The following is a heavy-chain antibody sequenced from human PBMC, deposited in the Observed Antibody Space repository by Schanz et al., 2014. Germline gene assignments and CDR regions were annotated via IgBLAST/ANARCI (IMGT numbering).Heavy chain of an antibody. CDR3: ARDGGRDGYNLAFDV. Sequence: EVQLVESGGGLIQPGGSLRLSCAVSGFTVSSHYMSWVRQAPGKGLEWVSTVYMSAASTRYADSVKGRFIISRDSSKNTLFLQMNSLRAEDTAVYFCARDGGRDGYNLAFDVWGQGTLVTVSS. D-gene: IGHD5-12*01. CDR1: GFTVSSHY. J-gene: IGHJ3*01. V-gene: IGHV3-53*01. CDR2: VYMSAAST.